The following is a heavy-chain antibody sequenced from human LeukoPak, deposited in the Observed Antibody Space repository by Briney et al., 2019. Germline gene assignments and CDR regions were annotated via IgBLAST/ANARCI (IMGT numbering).Heavy chain of an antibody. D-gene: IGHD3-22*01. CDR1: GYSISSGYY. CDR3: ARRYYYDSSGLAN. CDR2: IYHSGST. Sequence: SETLCLTCTVSGYSISSGYYCGWSRQPPGEVLEGIGSIYHSGSTYYNPSLKSRFTISVDTSKNQFSLKLSSVTAADTAVSYCARRYYYDSSGLANWGQGTLVTVSS. V-gene: IGHV4-38-2*02. J-gene: IGHJ4*02.